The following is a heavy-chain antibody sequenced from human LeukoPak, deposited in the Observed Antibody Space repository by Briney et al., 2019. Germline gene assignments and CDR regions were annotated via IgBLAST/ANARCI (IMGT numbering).Heavy chain of an antibody. Sequence: SGGSLRLSCAASGFTLSDYAMHWVRQAPGRGLEWVALISYPRSYHYYIDSVKGRFTSSRDDSKNIFYLQMNSLRAEDTGVYFCARDRGWQQFDYWGQGTLVTVSS. D-gene: IGHD5-24*01. CDR1: GFTLSDYA. CDR3: ARDRGWQQFDY. J-gene: IGHJ4*01. CDR2: ISYPRSYH. V-gene: IGHV3-30-3*01.